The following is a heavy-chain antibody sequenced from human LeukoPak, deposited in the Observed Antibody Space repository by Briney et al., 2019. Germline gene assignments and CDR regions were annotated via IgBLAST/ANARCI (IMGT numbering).Heavy chain of an antibody. D-gene: IGHD3-22*01. J-gene: IGHJ4*02. CDR2: INPNSGGT. CDR1: GYTFTGYY. Sequence: ASVKVSCKASGYTFTGYYMHWVRQAPGQGLEWMGWINPNSGGTNYAQKFQGWVTMTRDTSISTAYMELSRLRSDDTAVYYCATELRHSSGLNPYWGQGTLVTVSS. CDR3: ATELRHSSGLNPY. V-gene: IGHV1-2*04.